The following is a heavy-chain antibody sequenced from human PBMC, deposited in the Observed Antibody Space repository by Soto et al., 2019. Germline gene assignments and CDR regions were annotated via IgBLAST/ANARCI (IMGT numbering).Heavy chain of an antibody. J-gene: IGHJ4*02. CDR3: AREYTYGSNFFDC. Sequence: QVQLQESGPGLVKPSQTLSLTCTVSGGSISSAAYYWSWIRQPPGKGLEWIGYISHSGSTYYTPSLTSRVIISADTSKNQFSVNLTSVTAADTAVYYCAREYTYGSNFFDCWGQGALVTVSS. CDR1: GGSISSAAYY. V-gene: IGHV4-31*03. CDR2: ISHSGST. D-gene: IGHD5-18*01.